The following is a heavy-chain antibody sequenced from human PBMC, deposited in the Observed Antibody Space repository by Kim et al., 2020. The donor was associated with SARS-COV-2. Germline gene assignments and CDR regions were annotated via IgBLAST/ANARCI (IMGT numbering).Heavy chain of an antibody. CDR2: ISWNSGSI. J-gene: IGHJ4*02. CDR1: GFTFDDYA. Sequence: GGSLRLSCAASGFTFDDYAMHWVRQAPGKGLEWVSGISWNSGSIGYADSVKGRFTISRDNAKNSLYLQMNSLRAEDTALYYCAKADGYNSYYFDYWGQGTLVTVSS. CDR3: AKADGYNSYYFDY. V-gene: IGHV3-9*01. D-gene: IGHD5-12*01.